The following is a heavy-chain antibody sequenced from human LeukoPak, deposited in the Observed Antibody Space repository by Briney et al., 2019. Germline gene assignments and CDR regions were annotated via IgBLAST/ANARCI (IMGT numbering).Heavy chain of an antibody. CDR3: AREDLGEYSSAVLGWFDP. Sequence: GASVKVSCKASGYTFTGYYMHWVRQAPGQGLEWMGWINPNSGGTNYAQKFQGRVTMTRDTSISTAYMELSRLRSDDTAVYYCAREDLGEYSSAVLGWFDPWGQGTLVTVSS. J-gene: IGHJ5*02. V-gene: IGHV1-2*02. CDR2: INPNSGGT. D-gene: IGHD6-6*01. CDR1: GYTFTGYY.